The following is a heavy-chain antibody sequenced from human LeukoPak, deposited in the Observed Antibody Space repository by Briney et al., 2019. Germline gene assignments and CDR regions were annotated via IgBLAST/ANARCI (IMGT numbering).Heavy chain of an antibody. Sequence: GASVKVSCKVSGYTLTELSMHWVRQAPGQGLEWMGIINPSGGSTSYAQKFQGRVTMTRDMSTSTVYMELSSLRSEDTAVYYCAREIAVVVPAETPGAFDIWGQGTMVTVSS. V-gene: IGHV1-46*01. CDR2: INPSGGST. CDR1: GYTLTELS. CDR3: AREIAVVVPAETPGAFDI. D-gene: IGHD2-2*01. J-gene: IGHJ3*02.